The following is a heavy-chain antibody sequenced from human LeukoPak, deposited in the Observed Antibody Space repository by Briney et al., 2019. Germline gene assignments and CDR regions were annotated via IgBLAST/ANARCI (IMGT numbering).Heavy chain of an antibody. CDR1: GYTLTELS. Sequence: GASVKVSCKVSGYTLTELSMHWVRQAPGKGLEWMGGFDPEDGETIYAQKFQGRVTMTEDTSTDTAYMELSSLRSEDTAVYYCATVLSIFGVVIPYFDYWGQGTLATVSS. V-gene: IGHV1-24*01. CDR3: ATVLSIFGVVIPYFDY. J-gene: IGHJ4*02. CDR2: FDPEDGET. D-gene: IGHD3-3*01.